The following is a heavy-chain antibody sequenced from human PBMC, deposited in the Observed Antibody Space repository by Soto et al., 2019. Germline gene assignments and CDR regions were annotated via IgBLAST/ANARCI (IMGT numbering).Heavy chain of an antibody. CDR2: ISYDGTNK. J-gene: IGHJ6*02. D-gene: IGHD2-21*02. CDR3: AKDLQSYGDSDDYGYGMDV. CDR1: GFTFSTYG. Sequence: QVQLVDSGGGEVQPGRSLTISCAASGFTFSTYGMHWVRQTPGKGLEWVAVISYDGTNKFYADSVKGRFTISRDNFKNTLTLQMNSLRADDTAVYSCAKDLQSYGDSDDYGYGMDVWGLGTRVTVSS. V-gene: IGHV3-30*18.